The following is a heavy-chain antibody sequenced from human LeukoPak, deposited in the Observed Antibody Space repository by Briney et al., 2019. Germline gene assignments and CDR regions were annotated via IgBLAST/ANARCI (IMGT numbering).Heavy chain of an antibody. CDR1: GYNFVSLW. V-gene: IGHV5-51*01. CDR2: IFPGDSDT. J-gene: IGHJ3*01. Sequence: AGESLKISCKVSGYNFVSLWIGWVRQMPGKGLEWIGIIFPGDSDTKFSPSFEGRVTLSVDKSTNTAYLEWPNLRASDTAIYSCGRLGAGNCKVFDVFGQGTMITVAS. D-gene: IGHD1-26*01. CDR3: GRLGAGNCKVFDV.